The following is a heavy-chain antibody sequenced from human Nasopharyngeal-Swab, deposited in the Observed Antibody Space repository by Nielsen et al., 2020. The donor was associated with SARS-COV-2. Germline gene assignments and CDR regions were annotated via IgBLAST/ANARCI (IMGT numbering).Heavy chain of an antibody. Sequence: GESLKISCAASGFTFSDYYMSWIRQAPGKGLEWVSYITSSGAAMYYTDSVRGRFTISRDNAKNSLYLQMNSLTAEDTAVYYCARERGGGYGDYWGQGTLVTVSS. CDR1: GFTFSDYY. J-gene: IGHJ4*02. V-gene: IGHV3-11*04. CDR2: ITSSGAAM. D-gene: IGHD5-12*01. CDR3: ARERGGGYGDY.